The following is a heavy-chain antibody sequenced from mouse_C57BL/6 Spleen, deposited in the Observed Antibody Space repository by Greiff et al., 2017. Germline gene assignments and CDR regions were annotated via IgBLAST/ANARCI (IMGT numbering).Heavy chain of an antibody. Sequence: QVQLQQPGAELVMPGASVKLSCKASGYTFTSYWMHWVKQRPGQGLEWIGEIDPSDSYTNYNQKFKGKSTLTVDKSSSSAYMQLSSLTSEDAAVYYCARGERGRGMAMDYWGPGTSVTVAS. D-gene: IGHD4-1*01. CDR3: ARGERGRGMAMDY. CDR1: GYTFTSYW. CDR2: IDPSDSYT. J-gene: IGHJ4*01. V-gene: IGHV1-69*01.